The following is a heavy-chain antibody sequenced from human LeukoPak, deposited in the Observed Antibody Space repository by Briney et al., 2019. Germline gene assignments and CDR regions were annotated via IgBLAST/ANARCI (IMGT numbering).Heavy chain of an antibody. CDR2: IKEDGSEK. CDR3: AREVPAALLEF. D-gene: IGHD2-2*01. CDR1: GFTFSSYW. V-gene: IGHV3-7*01. Sequence: GGSLRLSCAASGFTFSSYWMSWVRQAPGKGLEWVANIKEDGSEKYYVDSVKGRFTISRDNAKKSLYLQMNSLRAEDTAVYHCAREVPAALLEFWGQGTLVTVSA. J-gene: IGHJ4*02.